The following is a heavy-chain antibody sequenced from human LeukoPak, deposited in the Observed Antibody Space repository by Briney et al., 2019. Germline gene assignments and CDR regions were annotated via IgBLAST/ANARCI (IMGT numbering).Heavy chain of an antibody. CDR2: ISTTSSYT. Sequence: TGGSLRLSCAASGFTFSDYYMSWIRQAPGKGLEWVSYISTTSSYTDYADSVRGRFTISRDNANNLLYLQMNSLRPEDTAVYYCARDWYCSSSICYIDRNWFDPWGQGTLVTVSS. CDR1: GFTFSDYY. V-gene: IGHV3-11*05. CDR3: ARDWYCSSSICYIDRNWFDP. D-gene: IGHD2-2*02. J-gene: IGHJ5*02.